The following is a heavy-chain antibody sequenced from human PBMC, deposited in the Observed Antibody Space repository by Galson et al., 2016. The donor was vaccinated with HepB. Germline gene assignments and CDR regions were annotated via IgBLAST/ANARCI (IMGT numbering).Heavy chain of an antibody. V-gene: IGHV3-30*04. Sequence: SLRLSCAASGFTFSTYAMHWVRQAPGKGLEWVAVLSYDGSNKYYADSVRGRFTISRDNSKNTLYLQMSSLRAEDTAVYYCARDTTMVRGTIIIRGQSTAFDIWGQGTMVTVST. D-gene: IGHD3-10*01. CDR1: GFTFSTYA. CDR2: LSYDGSNK. J-gene: IGHJ3*02. CDR3: ARDTTMVRGTIIIRGQSTAFDI.